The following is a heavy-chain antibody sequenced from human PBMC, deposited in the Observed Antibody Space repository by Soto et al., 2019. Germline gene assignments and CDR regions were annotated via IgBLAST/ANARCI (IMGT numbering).Heavy chain of an antibody. Sequence: QLQLQESGPGLVKPSETLSLTCTVSGGSISSSSYYWGWIRQPPGKGLEWIGSISYSGTSYYNPSLKSRVTISADTSKNHFSLKLTSVTAADTAVYYCASQGYFFDSSSYYFGEWGQGALVTVSS. D-gene: IGHD3-22*01. CDR1: GGSISSSSYY. J-gene: IGHJ4*02. CDR3: ASQGYFFDSSSYYFGE. V-gene: IGHV4-39*02. CDR2: ISYSGTS.